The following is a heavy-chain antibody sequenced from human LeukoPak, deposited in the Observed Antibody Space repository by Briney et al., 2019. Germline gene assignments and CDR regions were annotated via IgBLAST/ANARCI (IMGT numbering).Heavy chain of an antibody. D-gene: IGHD1/OR15-1a*01. CDR1: GGSISSGDYY. CDR2: IYYSGST. J-gene: IGHJ4*02. CDR3: ARERGVQSGRTNTPSGFDY. V-gene: IGHV4-30-4*01. Sequence: SQTLSLTCTVSGGSISSGDYYWSCIRHPPGKGLEWIGYIYYSGSTYYNPSLKSRVTISVDTSKNQFSLKLSSVTAADTAVYYCARERGVQSGRTNTPSGFDYWGQGTLVTVSS.